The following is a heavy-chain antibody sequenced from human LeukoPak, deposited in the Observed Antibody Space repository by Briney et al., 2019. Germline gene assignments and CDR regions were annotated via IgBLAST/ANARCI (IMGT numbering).Heavy chain of an antibody. V-gene: IGHV5-51*01. CDR1: GYSFTNYW. CDR2: IYPGDSDT. D-gene: IGHD7-27*01. Sequence: GESLKISCQGSGYSFTNYWIGWVRQMPGKGLEWMGIIYPGDSDTRYSPSFQGQVTISADTSISTAYLRWSSLKASDTAMYYCARPGVLPADAFDIWGQGTMVTVSS. J-gene: IGHJ3*02. CDR3: ARPGVLPADAFDI.